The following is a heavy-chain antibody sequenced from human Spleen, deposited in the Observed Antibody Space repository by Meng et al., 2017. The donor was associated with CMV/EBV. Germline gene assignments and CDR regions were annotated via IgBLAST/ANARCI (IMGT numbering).Heavy chain of an antibody. D-gene: IGHD2-15*01. CDR1: GFTFSTYW. V-gene: IGHV3-74*01. CDR3: ARRMGYYYYDMDV. J-gene: IGHJ6*02. Sequence: GESLKISCAASGFTFSTYWMHWVRQAPGKGLVWVSRINSDGSSTSYADSVKGRFTISRDNAKNTLYLQMNSLRAEDTAVYYCARRMGYYYYDMDVWGQGTTVTVSS. CDR2: INSDGSST.